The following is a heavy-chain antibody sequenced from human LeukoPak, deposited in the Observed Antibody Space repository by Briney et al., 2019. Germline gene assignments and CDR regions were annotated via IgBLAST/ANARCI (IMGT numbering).Heavy chain of an antibody. CDR2: ISSSSSTI. CDR3: ARDESYYDILTGYYMALDY. D-gene: IGHD3-9*01. Sequence: GGSLRLSCAASGFTFSSYSMNWVRQAPGKGLEWVSYISSSSSTIYYADSVKGRFTISRDNAKNSWYLQMKSLRAEDTVVYYCARDESYYDILTGYYMALDYWGQGTLVTVSS. CDR1: GFTFSSYS. V-gene: IGHV3-48*01. J-gene: IGHJ4*02.